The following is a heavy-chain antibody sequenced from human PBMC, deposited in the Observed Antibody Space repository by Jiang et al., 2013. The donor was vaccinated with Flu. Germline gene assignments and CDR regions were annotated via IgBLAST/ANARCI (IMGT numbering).Heavy chain of an antibody. Sequence: SVKVSCKASGYTFTSYDINWVRQATGQGLEWMGWMNPNSGNTGYAQKFQGRVTMTRNTSISTAYMELSSLRSEDTAVYYCASFVRSSGWYGHYYYYGMDVWGQGTTVTVSS. J-gene: IGHJ6*02. CDR2: MNPNSGNT. D-gene: IGHD6-19*01. CDR1: GYTFTSYD. V-gene: IGHV1-8*01. CDR3: ASFVRSSGWYGHYYYYGMDV.